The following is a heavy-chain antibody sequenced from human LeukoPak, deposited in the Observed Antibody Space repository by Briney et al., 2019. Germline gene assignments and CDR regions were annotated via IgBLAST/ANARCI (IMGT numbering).Heavy chain of an antibody. J-gene: IGHJ5*02. CDR1: GGSISSGSYY. V-gene: IGHV4-61*01. CDR3: ARALAVGDPGVNWFDP. D-gene: IGHD6-19*01. Sequence: SQTLSLTCTVSGGSISSGSYYWSWIRQPPGKGLEWIGYIYYSGSTNYNPSLKSRVTISVDTSKNQFSLKLSSVTAADTAVYYCARALAVGDPGVNWFDPWGQGTLVTVSS. CDR2: IYYSGST.